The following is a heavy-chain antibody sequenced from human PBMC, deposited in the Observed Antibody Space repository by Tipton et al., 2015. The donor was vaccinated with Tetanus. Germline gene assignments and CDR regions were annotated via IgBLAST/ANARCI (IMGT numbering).Heavy chain of an antibody. J-gene: IGHJ4*02. CDR1: GVGFSDSY. D-gene: IGHD1-1*01. V-gene: IGHV3-11*01. CDR3: ARANNEFPKKGPFDS. Sequence: GSLRLSCTASGVGFSDSYMSWIRQAPGKGLEWVSYISGSSNTIYVADSVKGRMTPSRDNAENAVYLQMHNLRVEDTAVYYCARANNEFPKKGPFDSWGQGSLVSVSS. CDR2: ISGSSNTI.